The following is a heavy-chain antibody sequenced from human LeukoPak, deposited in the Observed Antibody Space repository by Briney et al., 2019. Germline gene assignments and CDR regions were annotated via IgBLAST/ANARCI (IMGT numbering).Heavy chain of an antibody. D-gene: IGHD2-2*02. Sequence: PSETLSLTCTVSGGSISSSSYYWGWIRQPPGKGVEWIGSIYYSGRTYYNPSLKSRVTISVDTSKNQFSLKLSSVTAADTAVYYCARRDIVVVPAAIGAGAFDIWGQGTMVTVSS. CDR2: IYYSGRT. CDR1: GGSISSSSYY. J-gene: IGHJ3*02. V-gene: IGHV4-39*01. CDR3: ARRDIVVVPAAIGAGAFDI.